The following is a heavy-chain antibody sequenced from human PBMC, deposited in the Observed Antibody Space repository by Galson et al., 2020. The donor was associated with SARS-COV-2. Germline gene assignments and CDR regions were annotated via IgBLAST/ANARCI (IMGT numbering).Heavy chain of an antibody. CDR1: GFTFSSYA. CDR3: VKDPSYYYDRLDY. CDR2: ISSNGGST. D-gene: IGHD3-22*01. J-gene: IGHJ4*02. V-gene: IGHV3-64D*08. Sequence: TGGSLRLSCSASGFTFSSYAMHWVRQAPGKGLEYVSAISSNGGSTYYADSVTGRFTISRDNSKNTLYLQMSSLRAEDTAVYYCVKDPSYYYDRLDYWGQGTLVTVSS.